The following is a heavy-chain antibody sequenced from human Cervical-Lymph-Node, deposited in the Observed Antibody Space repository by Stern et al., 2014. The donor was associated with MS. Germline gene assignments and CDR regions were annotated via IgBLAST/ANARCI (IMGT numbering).Heavy chain of an antibody. Sequence: EVQLVESGGGLVQPGGSLRLSCAASGFTLSRYWMHWVRQAPGKGLVWISRMNSDGTTTEYADSGKGRFPISRDNAKNMVYLQLNSLRVDDTAVYYCARDVQGDGNYNLEQWGQGTLVTVSS. J-gene: IGHJ4*02. V-gene: IGHV3-74*03. CDR2: MNSDGTTT. CDR1: GFTLSRYW. CDR3: ARDVQGDGNYNLEQ. D-gene: IGHD1-1*01.